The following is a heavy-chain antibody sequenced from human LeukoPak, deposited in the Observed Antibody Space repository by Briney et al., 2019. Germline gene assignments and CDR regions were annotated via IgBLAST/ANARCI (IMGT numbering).Heavy chain of an antibody. Sequence: GGSLRLSCAASGFTVSSNYMSWVRQAPGKGLEWVSVIYSSGNTYYADSVKGRFTISRDNSKNTLYLQMNSLRAEDTAVYYCARGDGYNSYYFDYWGQETLVTVSS. V-gene: IGHV3-53*01. CDR1: GFTVSSNY. CDR2: IYSSGNT. J-gene: IGHJ4*02. D-gene: IGHD5-24*01. CDR3: ARGDGYNSYYFDY.